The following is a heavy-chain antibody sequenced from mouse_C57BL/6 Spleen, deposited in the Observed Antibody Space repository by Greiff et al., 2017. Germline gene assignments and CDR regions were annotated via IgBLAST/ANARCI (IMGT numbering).Heavy chain of an antibody. V-gene: IGHV1-85*01. CDR3: ARSGDGSSYIYAMDY. J-gene: IGHJ4*01. Sequence: VHLVESGPELVKPGASVKLSCKASGYTIPSYDINWVKQRPGQGLAWIGWIYPRDGSTKYKEKFKGKATLTVDTSSSTAYMELHSLTSEDSAVYFCARSGDGSSYIYAMDYWGQGTS. CDR1: GYTIPSYD. CDR2: IYPRDGST. D-gene: IGHD1-1*01.